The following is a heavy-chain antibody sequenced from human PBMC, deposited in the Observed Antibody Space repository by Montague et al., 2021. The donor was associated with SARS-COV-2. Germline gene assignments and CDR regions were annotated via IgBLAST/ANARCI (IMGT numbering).Heavy chain of an antibody. CDR1: GFTFSSYA. Sequence: SLRLSCAASGFTFSSYAMHWVRQAPGKGLEWVAVIWYDGSNKYYADSVKGRFTISRDNSKNTLYLQMNSLRAEDTAVYYCASQLVPRRHFDYWGRGTLVTVSS. CDR3: ASQLVPRRHFDY. J-gene: IGHJ4*02. CDR2: IWYDGSNK. V-gene: IGHV3-33*01. D-gene: IGHD6-6*01.